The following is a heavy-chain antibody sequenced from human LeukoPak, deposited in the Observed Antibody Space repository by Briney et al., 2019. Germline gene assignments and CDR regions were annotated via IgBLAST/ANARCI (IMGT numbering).Heavy chain of an antibody. CDR3: ARQVAYTSGRTFDF. Sequence: PGGSLRLSCMGSGYGFTSYWIGWVRQMPGIGLEWMGIIYPGDSDSRYSPSFQGQVTISADKSISTAYLQWSSLKASDTAMYYCARQVAYTSGRTFDFWGQGTLVTVSS. D-gene: IGHD6-19*01. CDR1: GYGFTSYW. J-gene: IGHJ4*02. CDR2: IYPGDSDS. V-gene: IGHV5-51*01.